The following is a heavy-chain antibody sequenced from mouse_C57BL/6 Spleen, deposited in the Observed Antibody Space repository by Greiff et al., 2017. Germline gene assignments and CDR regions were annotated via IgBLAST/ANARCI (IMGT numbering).Heavy chain of an antibody. J-gene: IGHJ1*03. CDR3: ARDRPLITTVVADWYFDV. V-gene: IGHV5-16*01. D-gene: IGHD1-1*01. CDR2: INYDGSST. CDR1: GFTFSDYY. Sequence: EVMLVESEGGLVQPGSSMKLSCTASGFTFSDYYMAWVRQVPEKGLEWVANINYDGSSTYYLDSLKSRFIISRDNATNILYLQMSSLKSEDTATYYGARDRPLITTVVADWYFDVWGTGTTVTVSS.